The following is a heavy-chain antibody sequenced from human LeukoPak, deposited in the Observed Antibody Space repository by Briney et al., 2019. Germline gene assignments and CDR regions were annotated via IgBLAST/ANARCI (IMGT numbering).Heavy chain of an antibody. D-gene: IGHD3-10*01. J-gene: IGHJ4*02. CDR3: ARVPFTMVRGVMRPPRYFDY. V-gene: IGHV1-18*04. CDR1: GYTFTGYY. Sequence: ASVKVSCKASGYTFTGYYMHWVRQAPGQGLEWMGWISTYNGNTNYAQKLQGRVTMTTDTSTSTAYMELRSLRSDDTAVYYCARVPFTMVRGVMRPPRYFDYWGQGTLVTVSS. CDR2: ISTYNGNT.